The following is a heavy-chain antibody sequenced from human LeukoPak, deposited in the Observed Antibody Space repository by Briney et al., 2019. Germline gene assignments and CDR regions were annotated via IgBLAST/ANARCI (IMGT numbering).Heavy chain of an antibody. Sequence: ASVKVSCKASGYTFTSYYMHWVRQAPGQGLEWMGIINPSGGSASYAQKFQGRVTMTRDMSTSTVYMELSSLRSEDTAMYYCAREGVVVTAMGDYWGQGTLVTVSS. V-gene: IGHV1-46*01. CDR3: AREGVVVTAMGDY. D-gene: IGHD2-21*02. J-gene: IGHJ4*02. CDR1: GYTFTSYY. CDR2: INPSGGSA.